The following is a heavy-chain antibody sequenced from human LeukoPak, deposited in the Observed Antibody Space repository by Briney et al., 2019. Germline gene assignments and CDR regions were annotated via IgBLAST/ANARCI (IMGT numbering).Heavy chain of an antibody. D-gene: IGHD3-10*01. V-gene: IGHV4-34*01. CDR1: GGSFSGYY. J-gene: IGHJ6*03. CDR2: INHSGST. Sequence: SETLSLTCAVYGGSFSGYYWSWIRQPPGKGLEWIGEINHSGSTNYNPSLKSRVTISIDTSKNQFSLKLSSVTAADTAVYYCARGRTVRGAIKFYYYMDVWGKGTTVTVSS. CDR3: ARGRTVRGAIKFYYYMDV.